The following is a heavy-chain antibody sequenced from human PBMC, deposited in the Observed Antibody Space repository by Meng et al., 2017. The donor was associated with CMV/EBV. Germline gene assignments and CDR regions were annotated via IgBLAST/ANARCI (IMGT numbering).Heavy chain of an antibody. CDR3: ARDSEGKLLSELRY. Sequence: VHLVHLWADVKKPGPSVKVSCKPPGYTFTGYYIHWVRQAPGQGLEWMGWINPNSGGTNYAQKFQRRVTMTRDPSISTAYMELSRLRSDDTAVYYCARDSEGKLLSELRYWGQGTLVTVSS. D-gene: IGHD2-2*01. J-gene: IGHJ4*02. V-gene: IGHV1-2*02. CDR1: GYTFTGYY. CDR2: INPNSGGT.